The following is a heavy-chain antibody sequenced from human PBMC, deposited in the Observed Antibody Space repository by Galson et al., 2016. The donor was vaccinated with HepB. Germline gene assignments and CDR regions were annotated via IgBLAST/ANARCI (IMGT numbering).Heavy chain of an antibody. J-gene: IGHJ4*02. D-gene: IGHD3-16*01. Sequence: SLRLSCAASGFTFSSYAMTWVRQAPGKGLEWVSLSSDSGSTAYYADSVKDRFTISRDNPKNPLYRQMNSLRAEDTAVYYCAKMGTRVITTYYFDYWGQGTLVTVSS. CDR3: AKMGTRVITTYYFDY. CDR1: GFTFSSYA. CDR2: SSDSGSTA. V-gene: IGHV3-23*01.